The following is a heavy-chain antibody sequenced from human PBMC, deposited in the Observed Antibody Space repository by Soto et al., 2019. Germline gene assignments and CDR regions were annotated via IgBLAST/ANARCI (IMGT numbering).Heavy chain of an antibody. J-gene: IGHJ5*02. Sequence: HLVQSGPEVKKPGASITVSCKTSGDTFTNVGLTGGRQDPGQGLEWMGWIATYNSTRNYAQKFQGRLTLTTDTSTSTAYMELKNLGYDDTAVYYCARVVRGVVNWFDPWGQGTLVTVSS. D-gene: IGHD3-10*01. CDR3: ARVVRGVVNWFDP. CDR1: GDTFTNVG. V-gene: IGHV1-18*01. CDR2: IATYNSTR.